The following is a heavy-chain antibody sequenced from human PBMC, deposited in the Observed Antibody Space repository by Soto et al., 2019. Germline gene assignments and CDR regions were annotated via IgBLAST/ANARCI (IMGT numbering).Heavy chain of an antibody. D-gene: IGHD3-3*01. CDR1: GFTVSSYW. J-gene: IGHJ6*02. V-gene: IGHV3-7*01. Sequence: GGSLRLSCAASGFTVSSYWMIWVRHAPGKGLEWVANIKQDGSEKYYVDSLKGRFTISRDNAKNSLYLQMNSLRAEDTGVYYCAMTIFGVVTHCYQLAVRGQGTTVIVS. CDR3: AMTIFGVVTHCYQLAV. CDR2: IKQDGSEK.